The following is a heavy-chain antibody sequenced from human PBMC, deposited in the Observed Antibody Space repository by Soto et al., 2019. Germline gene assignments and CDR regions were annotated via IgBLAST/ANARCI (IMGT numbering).Heavy chain of an antibody. Sequence: GESLKISCQVSGYTFTIYWIGWVRQMPGKGLEWMGTIYPSDSDTRYSPSSQGQANISADQYINTAYLEWDSLKASDKAIYYRERTANKVADQFDIWGQGTPVTVSS. D-gene: IGHD2-21*02. V-gene: IGHV5-51*01. CDR2: IYPSDSDT. CDR1: GYTFTIYW. CDR3: ERTANKVADQFDI. J-gene: IGHJ4*02.